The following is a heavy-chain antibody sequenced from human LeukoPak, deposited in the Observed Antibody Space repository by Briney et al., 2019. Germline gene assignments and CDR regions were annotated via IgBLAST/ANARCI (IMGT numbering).Heavy chain of an antibody. D-gene: IGHD2-15*01. Sequence: GGSLRLPCAASGFTFSSYSMNWVRQAPGKGLEWVSYISSSSSTIYYADSVKGRFTISRDNSKNTLYLQMNSLRAEDTAVYYCARDLNVVVAATFYYYGMDVWGQGTTVTVSS. J-gene: IGHJ6*02. V-gene: IGHV3-48*01. CDR2: ISSSSSTI. CDR1: GFTFSSYS. CDR3: ARDLNVVVAATFYYYGMDV.